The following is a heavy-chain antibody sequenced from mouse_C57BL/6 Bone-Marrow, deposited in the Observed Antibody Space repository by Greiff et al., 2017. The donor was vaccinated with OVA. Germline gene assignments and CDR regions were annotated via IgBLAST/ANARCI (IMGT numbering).Heavy chain of an antibody. CDR1: GFTFSDYY. CDR3: ARFLLWRMDY. Sequence: VQLKESEGGLVQPGSSMKLSCTASGFTFSDYYMAWVRQVPEKGLEWVANINYDGSSTYYLDSLKSRFIISRDNAKNILYLQMSSLKSEDTATYYCARFLLWRMDYWGQGTSVTVSS. CDR2: INYDGSST. V-gene: IGHV5-16*01. D-gene: IGHD2-1*01. J-gene: IGHJ4*01.